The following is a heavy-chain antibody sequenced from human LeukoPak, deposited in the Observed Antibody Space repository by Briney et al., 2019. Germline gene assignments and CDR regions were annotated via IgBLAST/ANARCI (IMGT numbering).Heavy chain of an antibody. Sequence: GGSLRLSYAASGFTLNTYWMHWVRQAPGKGLVWVSRINTDGCSTEYAESLKGRSTISRDNAKNTLYLQMNSLKPEDTAVYYCARDRPMGVWGKGTTVTVSS. CDR2: INTDGCST. CDR3: ARDRPMGV. V-gene: IGHV3-74*01. CDR1: GFTLNTYW. J-gene: IGHJ6*03.